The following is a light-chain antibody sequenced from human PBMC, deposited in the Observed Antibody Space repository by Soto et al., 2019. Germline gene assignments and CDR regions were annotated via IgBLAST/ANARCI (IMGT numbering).Light chain of an antibody. CDR1: SSDVGGYNY. CDR3: HSYPSKSTGV. V-gene: IGLV2-14*01. Sequence: QSVLTQPASVSGSPGQSITISCTGTSSDVGGYNYVSWYQQHPGKAPKLIIYEVSNRPSGVSNRFSGSKSGNTASLTISGLQAEDEADYYFHSYPSKSTGVFGTGTKLTVL. J-gene: IGLJ1*01. CDR2: EVS.